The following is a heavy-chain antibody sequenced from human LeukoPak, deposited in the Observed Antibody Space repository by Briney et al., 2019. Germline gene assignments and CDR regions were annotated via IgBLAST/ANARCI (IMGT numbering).Heavy chain of an antibody. CDR1: GGSISSYY. CDR2: IYTSGST. CDR3: ARSPQGTATTANWLDP. Sequence: PSETLSLTCTVSGGSISSYYWSWIRQPAGKGLEWIGRIYTSGSTNYNPSLKSRVTMSVDTSKNQFSLKLSSVTAADTAVYYCARSPQGTATTANWLDPWGQGTLVTVSS. V-gene: IGHV4-4*07. D-gene: IGHD4-17*01. J-gene: IGHJ5*02.